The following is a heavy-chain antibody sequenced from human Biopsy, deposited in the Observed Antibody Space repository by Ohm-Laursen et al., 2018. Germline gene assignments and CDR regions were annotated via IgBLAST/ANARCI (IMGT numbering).Heavy chain of an antibody. V-gene: IGHV1-2*02. CDR2: IDPKSGGT. J-gene: IGHJ5*01. CDR1: AYSFGDHR. CDR3: ARELGDFWGGRQFDF. D-gene: IGHD3-3*01. Sequence: SVKVSCKPSAYSFGDHRIHWVRQAPGQGLEWMGWIDPKSGGTNYAQKFQGRVTMTRDTSISTTYMELRRLTSDDTAVFYCARELGDFWGGRQFDFWGQGTLVTVSS.